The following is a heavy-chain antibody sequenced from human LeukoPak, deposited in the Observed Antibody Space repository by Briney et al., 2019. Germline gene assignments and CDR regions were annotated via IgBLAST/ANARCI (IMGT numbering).Heavy chain of an antibody. Sequence: SETLSLTCTVSGGSISSYFWSWIRQPPGKGLEWIGYIYYTGTTSYNPSLNSRVTISVDTSKSQFSLKLSSVTAADTAVYYCVRDERGGSSSDIWGQGTMVTVSS. V-gene: IGHV4-59*01. CDR3: VRDERGGSSSDI. CDR2: IYYTGTT. CDR1: GGSISSYF. J-gene: IGHJ3*02. D-gene: IGHD6-13*01.